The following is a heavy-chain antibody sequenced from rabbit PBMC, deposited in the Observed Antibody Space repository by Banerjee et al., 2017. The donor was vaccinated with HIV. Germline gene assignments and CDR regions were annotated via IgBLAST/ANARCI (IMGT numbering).Heavy chain of an antibody. CDR3: AREQYAGYAGYGL. D-gene: IGHD7-1*01. CDR2: IDGIGSGST. V-gene: IGHV1S45*01. Sequence: QEQLEESGGDLVKPGASLTLTCTASGFTLSSYWMYWVRQAPGKGLEWIGCIDGIGSGSTYYATWAKGRFTISKTSSTTVTLQMTSLTAADTATYFCAREQYAGYAGYGLWGPGTLVTVS. CDR1: GFTLSSYW. J-gene: IGHJ6*01.